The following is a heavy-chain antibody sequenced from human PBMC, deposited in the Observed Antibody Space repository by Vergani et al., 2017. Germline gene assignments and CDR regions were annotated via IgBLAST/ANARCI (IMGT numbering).Heavy chain of an antibody. CDR3: ARGKRKWELLEGRAFDP. Sequence: QVQLVQSGAEVKKPGSSVKVSCKASGGTFSSYTISWVRQAPGQGLEWMGRIIPILGIANYAQKFQGRVTITADKSTSTAYMELSSLRSEDTAVYYCARGKRKWELLEGRAFDPWGQGTLVTVSS. CDR1: GGTFSSYT. V-gene: IGHV1-69*02. CDR2: IIPILGIA. D-gene: IGHD1-26*01. J-gene: IGHJ5*02.